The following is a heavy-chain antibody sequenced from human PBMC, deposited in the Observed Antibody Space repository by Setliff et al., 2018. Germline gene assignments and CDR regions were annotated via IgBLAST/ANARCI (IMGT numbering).Heavy chain of an antibody. CDR1: GVSINSISYY. Sequence: NPSETLSLTCSVSGVSINSISYYWTWLRQHPGKGLEWIGYIYQSGDTYFNPSLRRRLTMSLDTSKNQFSLKLRSMTAADTAVYYCARDNRGYASAFDIWGQGTMVTVSS. V-gene: IGHV4-31*03. CDR3: ARDNRGYASAFDI. J-gene: IGHJ3*02. D-gene: IGHD6-25*01. CDR2: IYQSGDT.